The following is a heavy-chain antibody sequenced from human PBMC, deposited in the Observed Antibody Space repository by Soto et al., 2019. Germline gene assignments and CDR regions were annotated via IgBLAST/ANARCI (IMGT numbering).Heavy chain of an antibody. D-gene: IGHD6-13*01. CDR2: IYHSGST. CDR1: GGSISSGGYS. CDR3: ARHGVAAFDY. V-gene: IGHV4-30-2*01. Sequence: SETLSLTCAVSGGSISSGGYSWSWIRQPPGKGLEWIGYIYHSGSTYYNPSLKSRVTISVDTSKNQFSLKLSSVTAADTAVYYCARHGVAAFDYWGQGTLVTVSS. J-gene: IGHJ4*02.